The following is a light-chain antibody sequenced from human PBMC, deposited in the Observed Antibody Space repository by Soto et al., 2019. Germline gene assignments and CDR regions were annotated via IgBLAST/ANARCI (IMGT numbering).Light chain of an antibody. CDR2: VGTGGIVG. CDR1: SGYSNYK. CDR3: RAAHGSGSNFVWV. V-gene: IGLV9-49*01. J-gene: IGLJ3*02. Sequence: QSVLTQPPSASASLGASVTLTCTLSSGYSNYKVDWYQQRPGKGPRFVMRVGTGGIVGSKGDGIPDRFSVLGSGLNRCLTINNIQLEDESHFHCRAAHGSGSNFVWVFGRGTKLTVL.